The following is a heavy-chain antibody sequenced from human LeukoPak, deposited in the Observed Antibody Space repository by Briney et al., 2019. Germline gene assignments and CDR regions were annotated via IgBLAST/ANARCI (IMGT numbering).Heavy chain of an antibody. CDR2: IYYSGNS. J-gene: IGHJ4*02. V-gene: IGHV4-59*01. CDR1: GGSISSYY. CDR3: ARVDYDILTGYYKSVDY. D-gene: IGHD3-9*01. Sequence: SETLSLTCTVSGGSISSYYWSWIRQSPGKGLELIGFIYYSGNSNYNPSLKSRASISIDTSKNQFSLKLNSVAAVDTAVYYCARVDYDILTGYYKSVDYWGQGTLVTVSS.